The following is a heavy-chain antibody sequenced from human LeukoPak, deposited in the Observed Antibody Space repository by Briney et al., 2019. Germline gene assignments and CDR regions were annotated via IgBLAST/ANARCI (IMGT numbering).Heavy chain of an antibody. J-gene: IGHJ3*02. CDR1: GYSFTSYW. D-gene: IGHD2-15*01. CDR2: IYPGDSDT. Sequence: GESLKISCKGSGYSFTSYWIGWVRQMPGKGLEWMGIIYPGDSDTRYSPSFQGQVTISADKSISTAYLQWSSLKASDTAMYYCARGIVVVAATGRDEAFDIWGQGTMVTVSS. V-gene: IGHV5-51*01. CDR3: ARGIVVVAATGRDEAFDI.